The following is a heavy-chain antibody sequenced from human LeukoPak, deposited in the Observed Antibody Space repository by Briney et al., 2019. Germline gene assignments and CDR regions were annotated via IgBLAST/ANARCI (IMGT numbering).Heavy chain of an antibody. D-gene: IGHD1-7*01. V-gene: IGHV4-59*12. CDR2: IYYSGTT. J-gene: IGHJ5*02. CDR1: SGSITGYY. Sequence: SETLSLTCTVSSGSITGYYWSWIRQPSGKGLEYIGHIYYSGTTDYNPSLKSRVTMSVDTSKNQFSLQLNSVTPEDTAVYYCASYNWNYPGLYVDPWGQGTLVTVSS. CDR3: ASYNWNYPGLYVDP.